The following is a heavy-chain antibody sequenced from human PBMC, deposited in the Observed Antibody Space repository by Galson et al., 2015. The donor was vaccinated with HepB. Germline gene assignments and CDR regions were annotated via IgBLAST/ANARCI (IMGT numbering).Heavy chain of an antibody. Sequence: SLRLSCAASGFTFSSYSMNWVRQAPGKGLEWVSYISSSSSTIYYADSVKGRFTISRDNAKNSLYLQMNSLRAEDTAVYYCAKGLGPVWSGYYADYYYYGMDVWGQGTTVTVSS. V-gene: IGHV3-48*01. CDR1: GFTFSSYS. CDR2: ISSSSSTI. CDR3: AKGLGPVWSGYYADYYYYGMDV. J-gene: IGHJ6*02. D-gene: IGHD3-3*01.